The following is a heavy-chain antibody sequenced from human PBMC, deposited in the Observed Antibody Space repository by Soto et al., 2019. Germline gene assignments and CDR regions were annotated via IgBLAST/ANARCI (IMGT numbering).Heavy chain of an antibody. J-gene: IGHJ4*02. Sequence: VQLVESGGGLVKPGGSLRLSCAASGFTFSDYYMSWIRQAPGKGLEWVSYISSSSSYTNYADSVKGRFTISRDNAKNSLYLQMNSLRAEDTAVYYCARVITIFGVVTRYFDYWGQGTLVTVSS. CDR3: ARVITIFGVVTRYFDY. CDR1: GFTFSDYY. CDR2: ISSSSSYT. V-gene: IGHV3-11*06. D-gene: IGHD3-3*01.